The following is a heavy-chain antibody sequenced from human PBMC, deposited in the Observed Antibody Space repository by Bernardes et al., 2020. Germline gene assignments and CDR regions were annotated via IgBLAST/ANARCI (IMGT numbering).Heavy chain of an antibody. V-gene: IGHV4-34*01. Sequence: LSLTCAVYGGSFSGYYWSWIRQPPGKGLEWIGEINHSGSTNYNPSLKSRVTISVDTSKNQFSLKLSSVTAADTAVYYCARLVLWFRELLPPKVGMDVWGQGTTVTVSS. CDR3: ARLVLWFRELLPPKVGMDV. D-gene: IGHD3-10*01. CDR2: INHSGST. J-gene: IGHJ6*02. CDR1: GGSFSGYY.